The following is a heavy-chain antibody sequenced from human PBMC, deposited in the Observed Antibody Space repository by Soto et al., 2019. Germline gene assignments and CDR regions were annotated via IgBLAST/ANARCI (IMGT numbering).Heavy chain of an antibody. D-gene: IGHD7-27*01. J-gene: IGHJ2*01. CDR1: GGSISSSSYY. Sequence: SETLSLTCTVSGGSISSSSYYWGWIRQPPGKGLEWIGSIYYSGSTYYNPSLKSRVTISVDTSKNQFSLKLSSVTAADTAVYYCATSKLGNLSHWYFDLWGRGTLVTVSS. CDR3: ATSKLGNLSHWYFDL. V-gene: IGHV4-39*07. CDR2: IYYSGST.